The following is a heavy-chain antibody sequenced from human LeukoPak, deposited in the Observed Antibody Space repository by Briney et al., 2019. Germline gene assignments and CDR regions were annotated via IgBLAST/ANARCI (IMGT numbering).Heavy chain of an antibody. Sequence: ASVKVSCKASGYTFTSYGISWVRQAPGQGLEWMGWISAYNGNTNYAQKLQGRVTMTTDTSTSTAYMELGSLRSDDTAVYYCARGRIDPYYYDSSRPLDFDYWGQGTLVTVSS. D-gene: IGHD3-22*01. CDR2: ISAYNGNT. CDR1: GYTFTSYG. J-gene: IGHJ4*02. CDR3: ARGRIDPYYYDSSRPLDFDY. V-gene: IGHV1-18*01.